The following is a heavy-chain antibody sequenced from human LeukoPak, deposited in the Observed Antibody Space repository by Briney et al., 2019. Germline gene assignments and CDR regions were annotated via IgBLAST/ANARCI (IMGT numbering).Heavy chain of an antibody. V-gene: IGHV3-23*01. CDR1: GFTFNSFA. CDR2: INVRGDGT. CDR3: AKDYRYGSA. Sequence: PGGSLRLSCAASGFTFNSFAFTWVRQAPGRGLECVSAINVRGDGTYYADSVRGRFTISRDNSKNTLYLQMNSLRAEDTALYYCAKDYRYGSAWGPGTLVVVSS. J-gene: IGHJ5*02. D-gene: IGHD6-19*01.